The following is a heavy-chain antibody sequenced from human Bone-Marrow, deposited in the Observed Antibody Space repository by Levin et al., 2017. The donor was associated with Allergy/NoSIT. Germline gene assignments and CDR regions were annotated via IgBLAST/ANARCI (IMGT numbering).Heavy chain of an antibody. CDR3: ARDAWTSGYFQH. CDR1: GFTVSSNY. D-gene: IGHD3/OR15-3a*01. J-gene: IGHJ1*01. V-gene: IGHV3-53*01. Sequence: AGGSLRLSCAASGFTVSSNYMSWVRQAPGKGLEWVSVIYSGGSTYYADSVKGRFTISRDNSKNTLYLQMNSLRAEDTAVYYCARDAWTSGYFQHWGQGTLVTVSS. CDR2: IYSGGST.